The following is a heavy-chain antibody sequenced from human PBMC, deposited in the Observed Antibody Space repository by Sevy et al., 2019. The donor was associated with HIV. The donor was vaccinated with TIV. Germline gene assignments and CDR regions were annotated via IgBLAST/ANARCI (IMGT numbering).Heavy chain of an antibody. D-gene: IGHD1-26*01. CDR3: ARDRHRSFSRSYPLGYYGMDV. Sequence: GGSLRLSCAASGFTFSSYAMHWVRQAPGKGLEWVAVISYDGSNKYYADSVKGRFTISRDNSKNTLYLQMNSLRAEDTAVYYCARDRHRSFSRSYPLGYYGMDVWGQGTTVTVSS. CDR1: GFTFSSYA. J-gene: IGHJ6*02. CDR2: ISYDGSNK. V-gene: IGHV3-30-3*01.